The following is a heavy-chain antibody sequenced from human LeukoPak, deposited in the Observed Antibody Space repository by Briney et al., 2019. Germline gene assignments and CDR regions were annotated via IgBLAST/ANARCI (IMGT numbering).Heavy chain of an antibody. Sequence: ASVKVSCMASGCTFSNYTISWVRQAPGHPLEWMGRIIPILGIANYAQKFQGRVTITADKSTSTAYMELSSLRSEDTAVYYCAREQEWDYGMDVWGQGTTVTVSS. J-gene: IGHJ6*02. CDR1: GCTFSNYT. CDR3: AREQEWDYGMDV. V-gene: IGHV1-69*04. CDR2: IIPILGIA. D-gene: IGHD2-8*01.